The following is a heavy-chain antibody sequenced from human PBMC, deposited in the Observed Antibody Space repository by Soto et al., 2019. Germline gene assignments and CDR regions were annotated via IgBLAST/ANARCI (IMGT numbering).Heavy chain of an antibody. V-gene: IGHV4-31*03. J-gene: IGHJ5*02. Sequence: QVQLQESGPGLVRPSQTLSLSCTVSGGSISNSATHWSWIRQHPGEGLEWIGYIYSSGGTYYSPSLKGRVTMSIDAAKNQFPLKLSSVTAADTAVYYWAKGVRGVPNWFDPCGQGTLVTVSS. CDR1: GGSISNSATH. CDR2: IYSSGGT. D-gene: IGHD3-10*01. CDR3: AKGVRGVPNWFDP.